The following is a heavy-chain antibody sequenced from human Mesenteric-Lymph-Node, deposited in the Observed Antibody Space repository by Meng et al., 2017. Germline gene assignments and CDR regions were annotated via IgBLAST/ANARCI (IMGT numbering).Heavy chain of an antibody. J-gene: IGHJ4*02. CDR1: GCSISSSNW. V-gene: IGHV4-4*02. Sequence: QGQRQRPGPGPVKPSGTLSLTVAGPGCSISSSNWWSWVRQPPGKGLEWIGEIYHSGSTNYNPSLKSRVTISVDKSKNQFSLKLSSVTAADTAVYYCASGRKYCSSTSCYGQFDYWGQGTLVTVSS. D-gene: IGHD2-2*01. CDR2: IYHSGST. CDR3: ASGRKYCSSTSCYGQFDY.